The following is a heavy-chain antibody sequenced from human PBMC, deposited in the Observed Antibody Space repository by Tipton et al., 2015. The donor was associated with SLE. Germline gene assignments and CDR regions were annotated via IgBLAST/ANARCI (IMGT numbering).Heavy chain of an antibody. CDR1: EFTVSSNY. V-gene: IGHV3-66*03. CDR2: IYACGST. CDR3: ARGSGCSYCGGDCSLDF. Sequence: SLRLSCAVSEFTVSSNYMSWVRQAPGKGLELVSVIYACGSTYYADSVNGRFTISRDNSKDTLYLQMNSLRTEDTAVYYCARGSGCSYCGGDCSLDFWGQGTLVTVSA. D-gene: IGHD2-21*02. J-gene: IGHJ4*02.